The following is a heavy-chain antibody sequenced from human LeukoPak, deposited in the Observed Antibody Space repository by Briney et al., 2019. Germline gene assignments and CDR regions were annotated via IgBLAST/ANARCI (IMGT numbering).Heavy chain of an antibody. V-gene: IGHV3-33*01. CDR3: ARVRPHPIIDV. J-gene: IGHJ6*03. D-gene: IGHD6-6*01. Sequence: PGGSLRLSCAASGFTFSESGMHWVRQAPGKGLEWVSIIWYDGSNIQYADSVKGRFAISRDNSKSTLYLQMNSLRAEDTGVYYCARVRPHPIIDVWGKGTTVTVSS. CDR2: IWYDGSNI. CDR1: GFTFSESG.